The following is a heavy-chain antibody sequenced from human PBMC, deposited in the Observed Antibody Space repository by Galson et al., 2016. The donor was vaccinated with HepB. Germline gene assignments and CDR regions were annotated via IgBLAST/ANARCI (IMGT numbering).Heavy chain of an antibody. CDR3: ARRTSSSDWYWLD. CDR2: SRNKANSYTT. J-gene: IGHJ4*02. CDR1: GFTFSDHY. D-gene: IGHD6-19*01. Sequence: SLRLSCAASGFTFSDHYMDWVRQAPGKGLEWVGRSRNKANSYTTEYAASVKGRFTISRDDSKNSLYLQMNSLITEDTAVYYCARRTSSSDWYWLDWGQGTLVTVSS. V-gene: IGHV3-72*01.